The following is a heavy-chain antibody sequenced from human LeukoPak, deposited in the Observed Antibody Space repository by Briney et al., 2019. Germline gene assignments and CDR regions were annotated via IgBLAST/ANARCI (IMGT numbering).Heavy chain of an antibody. CDR1: GYTFTNYG. J-gene: IGHJ4*02. D-gene: IGHD3-16*01. Sequence: ASVKVSCKASGYTFTNYGISWVRQAPGQGLEWMGWISGYNANTNYVQKFQGRVTMTTDTSTHTAYMELRSLRSDDTAVYYCARGSHRLYDYVWGTYESKDYWGQGTLVTVSS. CDR3: ARGSHRLYDYVWGTYESKDY. CDR2: ISGYNANT. V-gene: IGHV1-18*01.